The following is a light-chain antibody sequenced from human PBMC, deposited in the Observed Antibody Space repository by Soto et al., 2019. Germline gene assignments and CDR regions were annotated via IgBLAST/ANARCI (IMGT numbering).Light chain of an antibody. CDR2: DAS. Sequence: YGDSLDVAPLERSTLSCRASQSVSSYLAWYQQKPGQAPRLLIYDASNRATGIPARFSGSGYETEFTLAIRCLQSEDFAVSFCQQYNKAAWTLGGGTKVDIK. J-gene: IGKJ4*02. CDR1: QSVSSY. V-gene: IGKV3D-15*01. CDR3: QQYNKAAWT.